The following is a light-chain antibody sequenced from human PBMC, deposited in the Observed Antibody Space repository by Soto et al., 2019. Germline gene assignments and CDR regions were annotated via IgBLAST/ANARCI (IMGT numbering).Light chain of an antibody. CDR1: QNVTSN. Sequence: MVMTQSPATLSVSPGERVTLSCRTSQNVTSNLAWYQLKPGQTPSLLIYGTSTRAPDIPVRFSGSGSGTEFTLTITTVQSGDAAVYYWQQNDDWRFGGGTKVEIK. CDR2: GTS. CDR3: QQNDDWR. V-gene: IGKV3-15*01. J-gene: IGKJ4*02.